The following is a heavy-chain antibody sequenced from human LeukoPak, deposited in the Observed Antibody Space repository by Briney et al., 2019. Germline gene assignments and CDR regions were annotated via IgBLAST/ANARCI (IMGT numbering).Heavy chain of an antibody. CDR2: ISGSGGST. Sequence: PGGSLRLSSAASGFTFSNYGMSWVRQAPGKGLEWVLAISGSGGSTYYADSVKGRFSISRDNSKNTLYVQMNSLRAEDTAVYYCAKGGLVGATYFDYWGQGTLVTVSS. D-gene: IGHD1-26*01. CDR3: AKGGLVGATYFDY. J-gene: IGHJ4*02. V-gene: IGHV3-23*01. CDR1: GFTFSNYG.